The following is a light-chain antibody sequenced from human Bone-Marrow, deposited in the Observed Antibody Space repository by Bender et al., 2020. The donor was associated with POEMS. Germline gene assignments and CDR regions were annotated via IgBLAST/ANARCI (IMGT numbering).Light chain of an antibody. CDR3: AVWDDSLSGWV. J-gene: IGLJ3*02. CDR1: KIGSKS. V-gene: IGLV3-21*02. Sequence: SYVLTQSPSVSVAPGQTARITCGGNKIGSKSLHWYQQKPGQAPVLVVYDDSDRPSGIPERFSGSKSGTSASLAISGLRSDDEADYFCAVWDDSLSGWVFGGGTKLTVL. CDR2: DDS.